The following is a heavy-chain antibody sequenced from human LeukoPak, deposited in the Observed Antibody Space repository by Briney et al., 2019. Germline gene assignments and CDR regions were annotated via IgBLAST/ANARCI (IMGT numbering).Heavy chain of an antibody. J-gene: IGHJ6*02. CDR2: IYYSGST. D-gene: IGHD3-3*01. CDR3: ARDLGSLWSGSAGYGMDV. CDR1: GGSISSYY. Sequence: PSETLSLTCTVSGGSISSYYWSWIRQPPGKGLEWIGYIYYSGSTNYNPSLKSRVTISVDTSKNQFSLKLSSVTAADTAVYYCARDLGSLWSGSAGYGMDVWGQGTTVTVSS. V-gene: IGHV4-59*01.